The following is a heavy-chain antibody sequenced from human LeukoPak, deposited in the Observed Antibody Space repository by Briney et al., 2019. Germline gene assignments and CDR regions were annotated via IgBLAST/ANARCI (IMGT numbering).Heavy chain of an antibody. J-gene: IGHJ4*02. Sequence: SWVRQAPGKGLEWIGYIYYSGSTYYNPSLKSRVTISVDTSKNQFSLKLSSVTAADTAVYYCARDPYGDSTFDYWGQGTLVTVSS. CDR2: IYYSGST. CDR3: ARDPYGDSTFDY. D-gene: IGHD4-17*01. V-gene: IGHV4-31*02.